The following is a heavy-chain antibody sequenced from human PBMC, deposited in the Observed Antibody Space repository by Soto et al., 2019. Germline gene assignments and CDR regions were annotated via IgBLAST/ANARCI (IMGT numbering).Heavy chain of an antibody. CDR3: ARGVLRGEDTIFGVVNHAFDI. CDR1: GGSISSYY. CDR2: IYYSGST. V-gene: IGHV4-59*01. Sequence: SETLSLTCTVSGGSISSYYWSWIRQPPGKGLEWIGYIYYSGSTNYNPSLKSRVTISVDTSKNQFSLKLSSVTAADAAADYYARGVLRGEDTIFGVVNHAFDIWGQGTMVTVSS. D-gene: IGHD3-3*01. J-gene: IGHJ3*02.